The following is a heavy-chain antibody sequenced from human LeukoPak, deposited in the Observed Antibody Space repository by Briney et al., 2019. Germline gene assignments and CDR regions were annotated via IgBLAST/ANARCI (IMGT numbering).Heavy chain of an antibody. J-gene: IGHJ4*02. CDR2: ISGSGDST. Sequence: GGSLRLSCAASGFTFSSYGMSWVRQAPGKGLEWGSSISGSGDSTYYADSVKGRFTISRDNSKNTLYLQMNSLRAEDTAVYYCAKDRGGSSWSQVFDYWGQGNLVTVSP. CDR3: AKDRGGSSWSQVFDY. V-gene: IGHV3-23*01. CDR1: GFTFSSYG. D-gene: IGHD6-13*01.